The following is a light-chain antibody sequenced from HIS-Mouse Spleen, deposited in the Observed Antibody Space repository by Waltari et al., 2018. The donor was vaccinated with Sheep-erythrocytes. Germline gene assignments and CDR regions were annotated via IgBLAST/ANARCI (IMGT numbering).Light chain of an antibody. Sequence: QSALTQPASVSGSPGQSITISCTGTSSDVGSYHLVSWYQQHPGKAPKLMIYEGSKRPSWVSNRCAGSKSGNTASLTISGLQAEDEADYYCCSYAGSSTPWVFGGGTKLTVL. CDR3: CSYAGSSTPWV. CDR2: EGS. CDR1: SSDVGSYHL. J-gene: IGLJ3*02. V-gene: IGLV2-23*01.